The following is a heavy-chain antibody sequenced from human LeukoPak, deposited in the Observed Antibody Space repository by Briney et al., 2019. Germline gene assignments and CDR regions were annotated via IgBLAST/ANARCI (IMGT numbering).Heavy chain of an antibody. CDR3: LREYTYGRFDY. CDR2: TDFRSQWYS. CDR1: GDSVSSDSAA. V-gene: IGHV6-1*01. D-gene: IGHD5-18*01. Sequence: SQTLSLTCAISGDSVSSDSAAWSWIRHSPSRGLEWLGRTDFRSQWYSDYAVSVRSRITINSETSKNQFSLHLNSVAPDDSAVYFCLREYTYGRFDYWGQGTLVTVSS. J-gene: IGHJ4*02.